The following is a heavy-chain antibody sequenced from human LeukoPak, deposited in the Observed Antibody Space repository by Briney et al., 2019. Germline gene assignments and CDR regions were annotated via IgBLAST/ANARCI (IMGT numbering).Heavy chain of an antibody. D-gene: IGHD4-17*01. J-gene: IGHJ4*02. CDR1: GFTFSSYG. Sequence: GGSLRLSCAAPGFTFSSYGMPWVRQAPGKGLEWVAVIWYDGSNKYYADSVKGRFTISRDNSKNTLYLQMNSLRAEDTAVYYCARKPLSYSDYEVDYWGQGTLVTVSS. V-gene: IGHV3-33*01. CDR2: IWYDGSNK. CDR3: ARKPLSYSDYEVDY.